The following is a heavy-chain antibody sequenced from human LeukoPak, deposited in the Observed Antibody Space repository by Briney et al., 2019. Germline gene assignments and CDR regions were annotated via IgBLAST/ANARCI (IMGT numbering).Heavy chain of an antibody. Sequence: ASVTVSCTASGGTFSIYAISWVRQAPGQGLEWMGGIIPIFGTANYAQKFQGRVTITADESTSTAYMELSSLRSEDTAVYYCARESETAYYYDSSGYYGAFDIWGPGTMVTVSS. V-gene: IGHV1-69*13. CDR3: ARESETAYYYDSSGYYGAFDI. CDR1: GGTFSIYA. J-gene: IGHJ3*02. D-gene: IGHD3-22*01. CDR2: IIPIFGTA.